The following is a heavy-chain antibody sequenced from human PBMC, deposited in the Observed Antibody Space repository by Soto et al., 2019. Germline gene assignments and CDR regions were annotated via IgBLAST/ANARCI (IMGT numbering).Heavy chain of an antibody. D-gene: IGHD5-12*01. V-gene: IGHV4-59*01. J-gene: IGHJ6*03. CDR1: GGSISSYY. CDR3: ARAAYVEDSGYTYYYYYYYMDV. CDR2: IYYSGST. Sequence: SETLSLTCTVSGGSISSYYWSWIRQPPGKGLEWIGYIYYSGSTNYNPSLKSRVTISVDTSQNQFSLKLSSVTAADTAVYYCARAAYVEDSGYTYYYYYYYMDVWGKGTTVTVSS.